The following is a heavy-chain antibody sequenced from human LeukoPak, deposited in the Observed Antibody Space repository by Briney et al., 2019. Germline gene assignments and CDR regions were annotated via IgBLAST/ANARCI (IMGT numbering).Heavy chain of an antibody. CDR1: GFTFSSYA. CDR2: IYSGGST. J-gene: IGHJ3*02. D-gene: IGHD2-2*01. V-gene: IGHV3-66*01. Sequence: GGSLRLSCAASGFTFSSYAMSWVRQAPGKGLEWVSVIYSGGSTYYADSVKGRFTISRDNSKNTLYLQMNSLRAEDTAVYYCARVYCSSTSCYGHDAFDIWGQGTMVTVSS. CDR3: ARVYCSSTSCYGHDAFDI.